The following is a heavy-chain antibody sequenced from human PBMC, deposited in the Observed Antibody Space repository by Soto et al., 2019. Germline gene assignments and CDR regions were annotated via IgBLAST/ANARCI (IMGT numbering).Heavy chain of an antibody. J-gene: IGHJ4*02. CDR3: ATKYYDSSGYRHPPDY. Sequence: ASVKVSCKVSGYTLTELSMHWVRQAPGKGLEWMGGFDPEDGETIYAQKFQGRVTMTEDTSTDTAYMELSSLRSEDTAVYYCATKYYDSSGYRHPPDYWGQGTLVTVSS. D-gene: IGHD3-22*01. V-gene: IGHV1-24*01. CDR1: GYTLTELS. CDR2: FDPEDGET.